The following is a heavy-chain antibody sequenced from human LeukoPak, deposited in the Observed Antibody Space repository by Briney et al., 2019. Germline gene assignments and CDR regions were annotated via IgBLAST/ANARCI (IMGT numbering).Heavy chain of an antibody. J-gene: IGHJ6*03. D-gene: IGHD6-19*01. Sequence: PGRSLRLSCTASGFTFGDYAMSWFRQAPGKGLEWVGFIRSKAYGGTTEYAASVKGRFTISRDDSKSIAYLQMNSLKTEDTAVYYCTRAVAGTSYYYMDVWGKGTTVTVSS. V-gene: IGHV3-49*03. CDR2: IRSKAYGGTT. CDR1: GFTFGDYA. CDR3: TRAVAGTSYYYMDV.